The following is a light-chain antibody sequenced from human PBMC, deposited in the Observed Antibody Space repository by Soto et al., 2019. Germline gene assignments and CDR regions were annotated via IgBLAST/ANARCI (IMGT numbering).Light chain of an antibody. Sequence: QSVLTQPPSASGTPGQRVTISCSGSRSNIENNAVTWYQQFPGTAPKLLIYNNNQRPSGVPDRFSGSKSGTSASLAISGLQSEDAADYYCATWDDSLNARGVFGGGTKLTVL. V-gene: IGLV1-44*01. CDR1: RSNIENNA. J-gene: IGLJ3*02. CDR2: NNN. CDR3: ATWDDSLNARGV.